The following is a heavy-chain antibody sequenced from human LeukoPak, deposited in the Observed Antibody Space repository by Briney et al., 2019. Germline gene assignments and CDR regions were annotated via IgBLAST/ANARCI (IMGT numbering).Heavy chain of an antibody. CDR1: GYIFTKYG. CDR3: ARDASGAVVPAANDAFDI. D-gene: IGHD2-2*01. CDR2: ISSYNGDT. V-gene: IGHV1-18*01. J-gene: IGHJ3*02. Sequence: ASVKVSCKASGYIFTKYGVSWVRQAPGQGLEWMAWISSYNGDTNYAQKFQGRVTLTTDTSTSTAYMELRSLRSDDTAVYYCARDASGAVVPAANDAFDIWGQGTMVTVSS.